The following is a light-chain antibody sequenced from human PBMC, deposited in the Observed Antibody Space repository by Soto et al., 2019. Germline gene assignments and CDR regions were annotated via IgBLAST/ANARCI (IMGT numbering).Light chain of an antibody. J-gene: IGKJ4*01. CDR3: QQYNNWPLLT. Sequence: EIVMTQSPATLSVSPGGRATLSCRASQSVSSNLAWYQQKPGQAPRLLIYGASTRATGIPARFSGSGSGTEFTLTIRSLQSEDFAVYYCQQYNNWPLLTFGGGTKV. V-gene: IGKV3-15*01. CDR2: GAS. CDR1: QSVSSN.